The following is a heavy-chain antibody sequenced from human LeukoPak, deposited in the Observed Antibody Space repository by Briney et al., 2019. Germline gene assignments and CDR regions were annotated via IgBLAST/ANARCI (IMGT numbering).Heavy chain of an antibody. J-gene: IGHJ4*02. V-gene: IGHV4-34*01. Sequence: SETLSLTCAVYXGSFSGYYWSWIRQPPGKGLEWIGEINHSGSTNYNPSLKSRVTISVDTSKNQFSLKLSSVTAADTAVYYCAGGRIQLWLRHAYYFDYWGQGTLVTVSS. CDR3: AGGRIQLWLRHAYYFDY. CDR1: XGSFSGYY. D-gene: IGHD5-18*01. CDR2: INHSGST.